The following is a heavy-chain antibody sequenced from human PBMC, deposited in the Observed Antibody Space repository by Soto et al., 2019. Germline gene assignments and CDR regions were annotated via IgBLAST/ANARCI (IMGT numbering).Heavy chain of an antibody. CDR1: GGSFSGYY. CDR2: VNHSGTT. CDR3: ARGIGYCSSINCYSSRRLRFDS. D-gene: IGHD2-2*01. J-gene: IGHJ4*02. Sequence: QVQLQQWGAGLLKPSETLSLTCAVYGGSFSGYYWTWIRQSPEKGLEWIGEVNHSGTTYYNPSLKTRVTTSVHTPKNQFSLKMSSVTAAVTAVYYCARGIGYCSSINCYSSRRLRFDSWGQGTLVTVSS. V-gene: IGHV4-34*01.